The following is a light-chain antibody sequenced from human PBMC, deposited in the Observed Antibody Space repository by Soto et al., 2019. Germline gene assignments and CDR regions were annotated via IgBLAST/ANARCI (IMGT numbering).Light chain of an antibody. CDR1: SSNIGSNT. Sequence: QSVLAQPPSASGTPGQRVTISCSGSSSNIGSNTVNWYQQLPGTAPKLLIYSNNQRPSGVPDRFSGSKSGTSASLAISGFQSEDEADYYCAAWDDSLNGPVFGTGTKVTVL. J-gene: IGLJ1*01. V-gene: IGLV1-44*01. CDR3: AAWDDSLNGPV. CDR2: SNN.